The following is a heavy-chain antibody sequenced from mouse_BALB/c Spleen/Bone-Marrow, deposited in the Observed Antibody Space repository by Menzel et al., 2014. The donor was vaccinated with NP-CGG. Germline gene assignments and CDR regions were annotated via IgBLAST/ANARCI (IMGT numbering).Heavy chain of an antibody. Sequence: LQQSGSELVRPGASVKLSCKASGYTFTSYWMHWVKQRPGQGLEWIGNIYPGSGSTNYDEKFKSKATLTVDTSSSTAYMQLSSLTSKDSAVYYCTSYGAWFAYWGQGTLVTVSA. D-gene: IGHD1-1*01. CDR1: GYTFTSYW. CDR3: TSYGAWFAY. CDR2: IYPGSGST. V-gene: IGHV1S22*01. J-gene: IGHJ3*01.